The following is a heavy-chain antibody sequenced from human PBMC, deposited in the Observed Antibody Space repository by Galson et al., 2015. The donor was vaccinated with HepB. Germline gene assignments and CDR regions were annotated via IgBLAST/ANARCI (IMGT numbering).Heavy chain of an antibody. CDR1: GYTFTSYA. CDR2: INAGNGNT. D-gene: IGHD3-3*01. Sequence: SVKVSCKASGYTFTSYAMHWVRQAPGQRLEWMGWINAGNGNTKYSQKFQGRVTITRDTSASTAYMELSSLRSEDTAVYYCARAPYYDFWSGYYTRFDYWGQGTLVTVSS. CDR3: ARAPYYDFWSGYYTRFDY. J-gene: IGHJ4*02. V-gene: IGHV1-3*01.